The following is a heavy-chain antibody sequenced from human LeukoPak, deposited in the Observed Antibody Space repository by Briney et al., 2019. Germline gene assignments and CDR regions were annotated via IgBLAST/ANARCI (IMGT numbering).Heavy chain of an antibody. Sequence: PSETLSLTCAVYGGSFSGYYWSWIRQPPGKGLKWIGEINHSGSTNYNPSLKSRVTISVDTSKNQFSLKLSSVTAADTAVYYCARGTTPGYSGHGGALDAFDIWGQGTGVTVSS. J-gene: IGHJ3*02. CDR1: GGSFSGYY. CDR2: INHSGST. V-gene: IGHV4-34*01. D-gene: IGHD5-12*01. CDR3: ARGTTPGYSGHGGALDAFDI.